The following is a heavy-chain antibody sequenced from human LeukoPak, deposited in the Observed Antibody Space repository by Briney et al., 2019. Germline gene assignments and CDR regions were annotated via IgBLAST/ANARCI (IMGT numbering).Heavy chain of an antibody. J-gene: IGHJ1*01. CDR2: IRYDGSNK. V-gene: IGHV3-30*02. Sequence: PGGSLRLSCAASGFTFSSYGMHWVRQAPGKGLEWVAFIRYDGSNKYYADSVKGRFTISRDNSKNTLYLQMNSLRAEDTAVYYCANGGSYYSPEYFQHWGQGTLVTVSS. CDR1: GFTFSSYG. D-gene: IGHD1-26*01. CDR3: ANGGSYYSPEYFQH.